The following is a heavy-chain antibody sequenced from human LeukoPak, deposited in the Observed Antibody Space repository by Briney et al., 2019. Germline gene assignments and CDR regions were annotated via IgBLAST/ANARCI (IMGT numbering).Heavy chain of an antibody. D-gene: IGHD4-23*01. J-gene: IGHJ4*02. Sequence: GGTLRLSCAASEFTFSNYAIHWVRQAPGKGLEWVVVISYDRSNKYYADSVKGRFTISRDNSKNTLYLQMNSLRAEDTAVYYCAKDRGGNSIFDYWGQGTLVTVSS. CDR3: AKDRGGNSIFDY. CDR1: EFTFSNYA. CDR2: ISYDRSNK. V-gene: IGHV3-30-3*01.